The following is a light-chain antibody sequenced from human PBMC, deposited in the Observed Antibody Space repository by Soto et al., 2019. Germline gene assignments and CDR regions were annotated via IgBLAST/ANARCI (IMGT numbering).Light chain of an antibody. CDR1: QTSSSR. CDR3: QQYSTYTPRT. J-gene: IGKJ1*01. V-gene: IGKV1-5*03. Sequence: EIRMTQSASTLSGCVGDGVSIXCRASQTSSSRFVWYQQRPGKAPKILIYKASSLGSGVPSRLSGSGSGRESTLILSSLQPDDFATYYCQQYSTYTPRTFGQGTKVDIK. CDR2: KAS.